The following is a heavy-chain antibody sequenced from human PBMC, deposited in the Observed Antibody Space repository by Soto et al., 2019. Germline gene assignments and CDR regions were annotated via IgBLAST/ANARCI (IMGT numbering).Heavy chain of an antibody. CDR3: AASNYSSESGFDP. CDR1: GGSFSCYY. CDR2: INHSGST. Sequence: SETLSLTCAVYGGSFSCYYWSWIRQPPGKGLEWIGEINHSGSTNYNPSLKSRVTISVDTSKNQFSLKLSSVTAADTAVYYCAASNYSSESGFDPWGQGTLVTVSS. J-gene: IGHJ5*02. V-gene: IGHV4-34*01. D-gene: IGHD6-25*01.